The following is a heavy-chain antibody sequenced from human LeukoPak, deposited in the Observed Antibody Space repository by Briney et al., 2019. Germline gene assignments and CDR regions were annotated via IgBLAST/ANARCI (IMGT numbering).Heavy chain of an antibody. D-gene: IGHD4-17*01. CDR1: GFTFSSYG. CDR3: AKMGYGDYEPRHLITFDY. Sequence: GGSLRLSCAASGFTFSSYGMHWVRQAPGKGLEWVAVISYDGSNKYYADSVKGRFTISRDNSKNTLYLQMNSLRAEDTAVYYCAKMGYGDYEPRHLITFDYWGQGTLATVSS. J-gene: IGHJ4*02. V-gene: IGHV3-30*18. CDR2: ISYDGSNK.